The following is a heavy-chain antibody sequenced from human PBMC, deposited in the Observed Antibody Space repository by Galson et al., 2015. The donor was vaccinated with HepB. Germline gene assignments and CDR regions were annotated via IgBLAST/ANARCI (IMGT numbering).Heavy chain of an antibody. J-gene: IGHJ6*02. D-gene: IGHD3-3*01. V-gene: IGHV3-30*18. CDR1: GFTFSSYG. CDR3: AKDRAYYDFWSGYYNHGMDV. Sequence: SLRLSCAASGFTFSSYGMHWVRQAPGKGLEWVAVISYDGSNKYYADSVKGRFTISRDNSKNTLYLQMNSLRAEDTAVYYCAKDRAYYDFWSGYYNHGMDVWGQGTTVTVSS. CDR2: ISYDGSNK.